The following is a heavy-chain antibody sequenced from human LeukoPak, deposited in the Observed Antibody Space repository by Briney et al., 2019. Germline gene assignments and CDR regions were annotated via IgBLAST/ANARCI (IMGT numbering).Heavy chain of an antibody. J-gene: IGHJ3*02. CDR2: IIGDGGNT. CDR3: ANSDYYDSSGSTHDAFDI. V-gene: IGHV3-43*02. D-gene: IGHD3-22*01. CDR1: GFTFDDYA. Sequence: PGGSLRLYCAASGFTFDDYAMHWVRQAPGKGLEWVSLIIGDGGNTYYADSVKGRFTISRDNSKNSLYLQMNSLRTEDTALYYCANSDYYDSSGSTHDAFDIWGQGTMVTVSS.